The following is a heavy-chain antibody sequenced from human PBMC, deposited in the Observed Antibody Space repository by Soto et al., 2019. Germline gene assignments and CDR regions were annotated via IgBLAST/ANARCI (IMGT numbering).Heavy chain of an antibody. CDR2: IKEDGSDK. CDR3: ARFTRGSSGDY. V-gene: IGHV3-7*01. Sequence: EVQLAESGGDLVQPGGSLRLSCVASGFTFNTYWMSWARPAPGKGLEWVANIKEDGSDKYYVDSVKGRFTISRDNAKNLLYLQRNSLGAGDTAMYYCARFTRGSSGDYWGQGTLVTVSS. CDR1: GFTFNTYW. D-gene: IGHD6-25*01. J-gene: IGHJ4*02.